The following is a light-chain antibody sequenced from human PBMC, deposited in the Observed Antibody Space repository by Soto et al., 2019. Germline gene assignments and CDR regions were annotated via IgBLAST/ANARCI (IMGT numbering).Light chain of an antibody. Sequence: EIVLTQSPGTLSLSPGERATLSCRASESVSSSYLAWYQQKPGQAPRLLIYGASSRATDIPDRFSGSGSGTDFILTISRLEPEFFSVYYCQQYGSSPXTFGQGPNSDIK. CDR1: ESVSSSY. CDR2: GAS. V-gene: IGKV3-20*01. CDR3: QQYGSSPXT. J-gene: IGKJ1*01.